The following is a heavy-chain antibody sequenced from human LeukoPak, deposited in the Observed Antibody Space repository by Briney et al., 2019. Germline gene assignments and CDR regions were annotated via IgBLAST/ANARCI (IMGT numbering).Heavy chain of an antibody. V-gene: IGHV4-4*07. Sequence: PSETLSLTCTVSGGSISSYYWSWIRQPAGKGLEWIGRIYTSGSTNYNPSLKSRVTMSVDTSKNQFSLKLSSVTAADTAVYYRARDLYYYGSGSYYSDVWGQGTTVTVSS. D-gene: IGHD3-10*01. J-gene: IGHJ6*02. CDR2: IYTSGST. CDR1: GGSISSYY. CDR3: ARDLYYYGSGSYYSDV.